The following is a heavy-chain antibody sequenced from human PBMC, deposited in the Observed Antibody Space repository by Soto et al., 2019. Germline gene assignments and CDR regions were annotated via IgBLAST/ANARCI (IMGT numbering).Heavy chain of an antibody. D-gene: IGHD3-22*01. CDR1: GGSFSGYY. J-gene: IGHJ6*02. Sequence: KTSETLSLTCAVYGGSFSGYYWSWIRQPPGKGLEWIGEINHSGSTNYNPSLKSRVTISVDTSKNQFSLKLSSVTAADTAVYYCATSSGYSYYYGMDVWGQGTTVTVSS. CDR2: INHSGST. CDR3: ATSSGYSYYYGMDV. V-gene: IGHV4-34*01.